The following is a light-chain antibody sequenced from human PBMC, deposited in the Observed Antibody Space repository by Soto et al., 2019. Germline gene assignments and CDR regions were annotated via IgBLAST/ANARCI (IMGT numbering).Light chain of an antibody. V-gene: IGLV2-23*02. CDR1: ICDVGCYSL. J-gene: IGLJ1*01. CDR2: GVS. Sequence: VLTQPASVSLSPGRSITVSCSGTICDVGCYSLVSWYQHHPGKAPKLIIFGVSGRPSGVSNRFSGSKSANAASLTISGVQAEDEADYHCCSYAGRSFVFGSGTKV. CDR3: CSYAGRSFV.